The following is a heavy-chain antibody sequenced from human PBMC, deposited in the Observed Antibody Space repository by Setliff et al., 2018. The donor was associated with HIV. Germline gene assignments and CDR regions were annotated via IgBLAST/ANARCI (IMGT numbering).Heavy chain of an antibody. D-gene: IGHD6-13*01. CDR2: INHRGRT. CDR1: GGSLSGYY. CDR3: ARGLGTAADWFDP. V-gene: IGHV4-34*01. Sequence: SETLSLTCAVYGGSLSGYYWSWIRQAPGKGLEWIGEINHRGRTRYNPSLKSRVTISVETSKNQFTLKLNSVTAADTAVYYCARGLGTAADWFDPWGQGTLVTVSS. J-gene: IGHJ5*02.